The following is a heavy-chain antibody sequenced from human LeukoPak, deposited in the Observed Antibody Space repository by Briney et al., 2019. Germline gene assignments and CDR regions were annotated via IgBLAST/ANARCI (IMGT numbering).Heavy chain of an antibody. CDR1: GFTFSSYV. D-gene: IGHD3-10*01. V-gene: IGHV3-23*01. CDR3: AKDRQNYYRSGYYFDY. CDR2: IIGSGGST. J-gene: IGHJ4*02. Sequence: GGSLRLSCAASGFTFSSYVMIWVRQAPGKGREWVSSIIGSGGSTYYADFVKGRFTIFRDVSKNTLYLEMNSLRAEDTAVYYCAKDRQNYYRSGYYFDYWGQGTLVTVSS.